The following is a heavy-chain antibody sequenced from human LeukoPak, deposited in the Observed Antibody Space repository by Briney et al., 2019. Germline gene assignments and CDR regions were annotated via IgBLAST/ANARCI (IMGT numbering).Heavy chain of an antibody. V-gene: IGHV3-15*01. CDR3: TTGDYDFWSGYSDY. CDR1: GFTFSDYY. J-gene: IGHJ4*02. Sequence: GGSLRLSCAASGFTFSDYYMSWIRQAPGKGLEWVGRIKSKTDGGTTDYAAPVKGRFTISRDDSKNTLYLQMNSLKTEDTAVYYCTTGDYDFWSGYSDYWGQGTLVTVSS. D-gene: IGHD3-3*01. CDR2: IKSKTDGGTT.